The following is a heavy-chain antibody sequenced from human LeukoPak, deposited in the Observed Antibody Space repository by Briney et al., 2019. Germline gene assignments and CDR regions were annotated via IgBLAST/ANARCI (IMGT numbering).Heavy chain of an antibody. CDR1: GYTLTELS. V-gene: IGHV1-24*01. CDR3: ATRGIGYDGSFDY. D-gene: IGHD5-12*01. Sequence: GASVKVSCKVSGYTLTELSMHWVRQAPGKGLEWMGGFDPEDGETIYTQKFQGRVTMTEDTSTDTAYMELSSLRSEDTAVYYCATRGIGYDGSFDYWGQGTLVTVSS. CDR2: FDPEDGET. J-gene: IGHJ4*02.